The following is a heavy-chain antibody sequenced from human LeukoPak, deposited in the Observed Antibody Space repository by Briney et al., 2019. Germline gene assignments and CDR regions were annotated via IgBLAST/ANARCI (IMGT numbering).Heavy chain of an antibody. CDR1: GGSFSGYY. J-gene: IGHJ5*02. CDR2: INHSGST. Sequence: SETLSLTCAVYGGSFSGYYWSWIRQPPGKGLEWIGEINHSGSTNYNPSLKSRVTISVDTSKNQFSLKLSSVTAADTAVYYCAPGGGDHRPFDPWGQGTLVTVSS. D-gene: IGHD3-16*01. V-gene: IGHV4-34*01. CDR3: APGGGDHRPFDP.